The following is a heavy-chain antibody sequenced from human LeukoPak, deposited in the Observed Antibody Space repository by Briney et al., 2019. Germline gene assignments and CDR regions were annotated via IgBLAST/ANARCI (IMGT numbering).Heavy chain of an antibody. Sequence: GGSLRLSCGASGFTFSTYWMSWVRQAPGKGLEWVASINSDGSEGYYADVVKGRFTISRDNAKNSLYLQISSLRAEDTAVYYCARSSYSSSSSVWGQGTMVTVSS. J-gene: IGHJ3*01. CDR3: ARSSYSSSSSV. D-gene: IGHD6-6*01. CDR2: INSDGSEG. V-gene: IGHV3-7*03. CDR1: GFTFSTYW.